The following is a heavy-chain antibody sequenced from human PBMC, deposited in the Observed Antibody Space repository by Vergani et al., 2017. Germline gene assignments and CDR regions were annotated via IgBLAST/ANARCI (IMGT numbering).Heavy chain of an antibody. CDR2: IRGSGGST. J-gene: IGHJ4*02. CDR3: ARVGIVVVPAIDY. CDR1: GFTFSSYA. D-gene: IGHD2-2*01. V-gene: IGHV3-23*01. Sequence: EVQLLESGGGLVQPGGSLRLSCAASGFTFSSYAMSWVRQAPGKGLEWVSAIRGSGGSTYYADSVKGRFTISRDNAKNSLYLQMNSLRDEDTAVYYCARVGIVVVPAIDYWGQGTLVTVSS.